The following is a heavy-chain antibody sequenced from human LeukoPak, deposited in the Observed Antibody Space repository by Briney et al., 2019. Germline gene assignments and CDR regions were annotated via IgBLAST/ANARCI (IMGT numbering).Heavy chain of an antibody. J-gene: IGHJ3*02. Sequence: GGSLRLSCAASGFTVSSNYMSWVRQAPGKGLEWASVIYSGGSTYYADSVKGRFTISRDNSKNTLYLQMNSLRAEDTAVYYCARGLQLARDAFDIWGQGTMVTVSS. CDR3: ARGLQLARDAFDI. D-gene: IGHD6-13*01. V-gene: IGHV3-66*01. CDR1: GFTVSSNY. CDR2: IYSGGST.